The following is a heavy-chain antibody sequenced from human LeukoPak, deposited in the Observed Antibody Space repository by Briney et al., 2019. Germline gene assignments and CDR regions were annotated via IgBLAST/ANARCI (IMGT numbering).Heavy chain of an antibody. Sequence: SQTLSLTCAISGDSVSSNSAAWNWIRQSPSRGLEWLGRTYYRTKWYNDYAVSVKSRITINPDTSKNQFSLQLNSVTPEDTAVYYCARETSHSSGYYEGLFDYWGQGTLVTVSS. V-gene: IGHV6-1*01. CDR3: ARETSHSSGYYEGLFDY. J-gene: IGHJ4*02. CDR1: GDSVSSNSAA. D-gene: IGHD3-22*01. CDR2: TYYRTKWYN.